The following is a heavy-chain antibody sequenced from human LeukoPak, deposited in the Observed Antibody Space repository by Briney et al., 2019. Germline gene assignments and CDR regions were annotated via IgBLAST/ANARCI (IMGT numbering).Heavy chain of an antibody. D-gene: IGHD3-3*02. J-gene: IGHJ4*02. Sequence: GGSLRLSCAASGFTLSNYWMNWVRQAPGKGLEWVANIREDGSEKHYVDSVKGRFTISRDNAKDSLYLQMNSLRAEDTAVYYCARDSQHLNFDYWGQGTLVTVSS. CDR1: GFTLSNYW. CDR2: IREDGSEK. CDR3: ARDSQHLNFDY. V-gene: IGHV3-7*04.